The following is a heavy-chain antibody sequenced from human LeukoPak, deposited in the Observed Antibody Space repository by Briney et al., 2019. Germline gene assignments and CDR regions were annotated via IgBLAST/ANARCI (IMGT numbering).Heavy chain of an antibody. CDR2: IHSDGSYA. D-gene: IGHD2-8*01. J-gene: IGHJ5*02. CDR3: ASSRDGP. V-gene: IGHV3-74*01. Sequence: GGSLRLSCAASGFTISNYAMNWVRQAPGKGLVWVSRIHSDGSYASYADSVKGRFTISRDNAKSTLYLQMNSLRAEDTAVYYCASSRDGPWGQGTLVTVSS. CDR1: GFTISNYA.